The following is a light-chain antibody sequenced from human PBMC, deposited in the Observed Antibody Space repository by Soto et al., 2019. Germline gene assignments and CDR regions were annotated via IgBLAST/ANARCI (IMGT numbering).Light chain of an antibody. CDR1: QGISSY. J-gene: IGKJ1*01. CDR2: AAS. CDR3: QQPNTDPRT. Sequence: DIQLTHNHWMRAASVENGDPITCRASQGISSYLAWYQQKPGKAPKLLIYAASTLQSGVPSRFSGSGSGTEYTLTIRSLQSEDFATYFCQQPNTDPRTVGQGTKV. V-gene: IGKV1-9*01.